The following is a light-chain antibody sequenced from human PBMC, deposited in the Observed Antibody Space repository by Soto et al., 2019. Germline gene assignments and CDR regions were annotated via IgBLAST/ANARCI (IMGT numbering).Light chain of an antibody. CDR2: GAS. CDR3: QQYGSSLRT. Sequence: EIGVTQSPGTLSLSPGERATLSCRASQSVSSSYLAWYQQKPGQAPRLLIYGASCRATGIPDRLSGSGSGTDFTLTISRLEREDFAVYYCQQYGSSLRTFGQGTKVDIK. CDR1: QSVSSSY. V-gene: IGKV3-20*01. J-gene: IGKJ1*01.